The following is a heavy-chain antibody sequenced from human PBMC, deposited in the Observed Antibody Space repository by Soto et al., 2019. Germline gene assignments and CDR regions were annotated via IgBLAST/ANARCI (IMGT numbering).Heavy chain of an antibody. V-gene: IGHV4-39*01. Sequence: SETLSLTCTVSGGSISSSSYYWGWIRQPPGKGLEWIGSIYYSGSTYYNPSLKSRVTISLDTSKNQFSLKLSSVTAADTAVYYCARLRYGYYYYMDVWGKGTTVTVSS. CDR1: GGSISSSSYY. J-gene: IGHJ6*03. CDR2: IYYSGST. D-gene: IGHD4-17*01. CDR3: ARLRYGYYYYMDV.